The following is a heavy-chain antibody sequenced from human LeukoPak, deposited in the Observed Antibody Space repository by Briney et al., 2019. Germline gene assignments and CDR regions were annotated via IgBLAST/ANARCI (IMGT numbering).Heavy chain of an antibody. CDR1: GFTFDNYP. J-gene: IGHJ5*02. V-gene: IGHV3-9*01. CDR2: ITWNSGSI. CDR3: ARGVLYYDILTGYYRGGWFDP. Sequence: PGGSLRLSCATSGFTFDNYPMHWVRQAPGKGLEWVSGITWNSGSIAYADSVKGRFTISRDNAKNTLYLQMNSLRAEDTAVYYCARGVLYYDILTGYYRGGWFDPWGQGTLVTVSS. D-gene: IGHD3-9*01.